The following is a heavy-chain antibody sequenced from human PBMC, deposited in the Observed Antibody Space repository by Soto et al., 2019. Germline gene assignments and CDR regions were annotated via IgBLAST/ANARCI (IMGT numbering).Heavy chain of an antibody. D-gene: IGHD4-17*01. V-gene: IGHV3-74*01. J-gene: IGHJ6*02. CDR2: VHSDGTTT. CDR3: ARKAYGEISYYYYGMDV. CDR1: GFTFDYYW. Sequence: GGSLRLSCAASGFTFDYYWMHWVRQAPGKGLVWVSRVHSDGTTTTYADSVKGRFTISRDNARNTLYLQMNSLRAEDTAVYYCARKAYGEISYYYYGMDVWGQGTTVTVSS.